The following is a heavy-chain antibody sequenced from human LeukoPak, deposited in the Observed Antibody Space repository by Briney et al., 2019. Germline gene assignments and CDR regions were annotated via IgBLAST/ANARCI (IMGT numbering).Heavy chain of an antibody. D-gene: IGHD5-18*01. CDR2: IYYSGST. J-gene: IGHJ6*03. Sequence: PSETLSLTCTVSGGSISSYYWSWIRQPPGKGLEWIGYIYYSGSTNYNPSLKSRVTISVDLSKNQFSLKLSSVTAADTAVYYCARTTEGGYTYDYFYYYYMDVWGKGTTVTISS. V-gene: IGHV4-59*01. CDR1: GGSISSYY. CDR3: ARTTEGGYTYDYFYYYYMDV.